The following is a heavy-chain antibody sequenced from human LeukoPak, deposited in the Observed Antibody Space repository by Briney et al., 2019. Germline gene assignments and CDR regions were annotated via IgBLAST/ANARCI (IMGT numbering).Heavy chain of an antibody. D-gene: IGHD3-22*01. CDR2: ISAYNGNT. V-gene: IGHV1-18*01. Sequence: GASVKVSCKASGYTFTSYGISWVRQAPGQGLEWMGWISAYNGNTNYAQKLQGRVTMTTDTSTSTAYMELRSLRSDDTAVYYCARYYYDSGGYQHWYFDLWGRGTLVTVSS. J-gene: IGHJ2*01. CDR1: GYTFTSYG. CDR3: ARYYYDSGGYQHWYFDL.